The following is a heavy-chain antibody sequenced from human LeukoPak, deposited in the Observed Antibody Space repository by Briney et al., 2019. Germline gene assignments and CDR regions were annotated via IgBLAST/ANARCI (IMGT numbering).Heavy chain of an antibody. D-gene: IGHD4-17*01. CDR3: AKEVAYGDYILGWYFDL. CDR1: GFTFSSYA. CDR2: ISGSGGST. J-gene: IGHJ2*01. V-gene: IGHV3-23*01. Sequence: GGSLRLSCAASGFTFSSYAMSWVRQTPGKGLEWVSAISGSGGSTDYADSVKGRFTISRDNSKNTLYLQMNSLRAEDTAVYYCAKEVAYGDYILGWYFDLWGRGTLVTVSS.